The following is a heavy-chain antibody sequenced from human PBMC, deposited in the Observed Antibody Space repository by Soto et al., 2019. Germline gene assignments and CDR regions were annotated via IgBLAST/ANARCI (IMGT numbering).Heavy chain of an antibody. V-gene: IGHV4-39*01. Sequence: QLQLQEAGPGLVRPSETLSLICTVSGGSLSSSRDFWGSVRQPPGKGMEWIGTGYYGGSTFYNPSLRSRVTVSVDTSKNQFSLNLNSVTAADTAMYFCAIRAYYGSATDYWGQGTLVTVSS. D-gene: IGHD3-10*01. CDR3: AIRAYYGSATDY. CDR1: GGSLSSSRDF. CDR2: GYYGGST. J-gene: IGHJ4*02.